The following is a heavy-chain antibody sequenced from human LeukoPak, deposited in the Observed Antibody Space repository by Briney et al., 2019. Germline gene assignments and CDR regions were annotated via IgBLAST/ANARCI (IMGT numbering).Heavy chain of an antibody. V-gene: IGHV4-39*01. CDR3: ARLKGEAVVKDYFDY. Sequence: PSETLSLTCTVSGGSISSSSYYWGWIRQPPGRGLEWIGSIYYSGSTYYNPSLKSRVTISVDTSKNQFSLKLSSVTAADTAAYYCARLKGEAVVKDYFDYWGQGTLVTVSS. D-gene: IGHD6-19*01. CDR2: IYYSGST. J-gene: IGHJ4*02. CDR1: GGSISSSSYY.